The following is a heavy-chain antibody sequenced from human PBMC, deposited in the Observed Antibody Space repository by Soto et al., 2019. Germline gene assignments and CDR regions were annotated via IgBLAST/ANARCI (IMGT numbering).Heavy chain of an antibody. V-gene: IGHV4-59*08. Sequence: QVQLQESGPGLVKPSETLSLTCTVSGSSISSYYWSWIRQPPGKGLEWIGYIYYSGSTNYKPSLKSRVTISVDTSKNQFSRKLSSVTAADTAVYYCATPSIWAGSGYQTWGQGTLVTVSS. D-gene: IGHD3-22*01. J-gene: IGHJ5*02. CDR2: IYYSGST. CDR3: ATPSIWAGSGYQT. CDR1: GSSISSYY.